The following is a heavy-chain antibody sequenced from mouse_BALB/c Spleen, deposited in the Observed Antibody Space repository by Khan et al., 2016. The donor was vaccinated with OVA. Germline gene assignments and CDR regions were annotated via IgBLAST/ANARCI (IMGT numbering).Heavy chain of an antibody. CDR2: IIPSTDYT. Sequence: VELVESGAELARPGASVKMSCKASGYTFTTYTIHWVKQRPGQGLEWIGYIIPSTDYTNYNQKFKDKATLTADKSSTTAYMQLRSLTSEDSAVYYCTREGAYYRSDGWFAYWDQGTLVTVSA. CDR3: TREGAYYRSDGWFAY. D-gene: IGHD2-14*01. V-gene: IGHV1-4*01. CDR1: GYTFTTYT. J-gene: IGHJ3*01.